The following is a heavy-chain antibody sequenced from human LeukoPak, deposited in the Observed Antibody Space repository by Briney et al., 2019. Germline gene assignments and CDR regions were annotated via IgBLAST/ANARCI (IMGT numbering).Heavy chain of an antibody. CDR3: ARDTDRYCTNGVCYPFDY. CDR2: ISASNGNT. J-gene: IGHJ4*02. V-gene: IGHV1-18*01. D-gene: IGHD2-8*01. Sequence: ASVKVSCKTSGYSFTDYAISWVRQVRGQGLQWVGWISASNGNTDYAQSFRGRAPMTTDTSTSTAYMELRSLRSDDTAVYYCARDTDRYCTNGVCYPFDYWGQGTLVTVSS. CDR1: GYSFTDYA.